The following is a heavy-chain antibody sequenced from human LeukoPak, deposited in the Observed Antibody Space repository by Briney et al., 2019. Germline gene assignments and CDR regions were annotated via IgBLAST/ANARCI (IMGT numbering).Heavy chain of an antibody. J-gene: IGHJ4*02. Sequence: ASVKVSCKASGYTFTSYDIIWVRQASGQGLEWMGWMNPNSGHTGYAQKFQGRVTMTRTTSISTAYMELTSLISEDSAVYYCARSIVGVRKRNDYWGQGTLVTVSS. CDR3: ARSIVGVRKRNDY. CDR1: GYTFTSYD. V-gene: IGHV1-8*01. CDR2: MNPNSGHT. D-gene: IGHD1-26*01.